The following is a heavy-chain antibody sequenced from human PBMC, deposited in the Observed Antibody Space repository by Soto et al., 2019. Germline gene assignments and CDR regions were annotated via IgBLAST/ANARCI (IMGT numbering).Heavy chain of an antibody. V-gene: IGHV1-69*02. D-gene: IGHD6-13*01. J-gene: IGHJ5*02. CDR3: ARVTAAAGRGYWFDP. CDR2: IIPILGIA. Sequence: SVKVSCKASGGTFSSHTISWVRQAPGQGLEWMGRIIPILGIANYAQKFQGRVTITADKSTSTAYMELSSLRSEDTAVYYCARVTAAAGRGYWFDPWGQGTLVTVSS. CDR1: GGTFSSHT.